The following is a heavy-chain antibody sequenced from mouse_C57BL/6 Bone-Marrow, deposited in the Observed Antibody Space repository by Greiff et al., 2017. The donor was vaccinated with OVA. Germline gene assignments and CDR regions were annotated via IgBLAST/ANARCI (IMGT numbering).Heavy chain of an antibody. J-gene: IGHJ3*01. CDR3: ARGRLPWFAY. Sequence: EVKLQQSGPELVKPGASVKISCKASGYTFTDYYMNWVKQSHGKSLEWIGDINPNNGGTSYNQKFKGKATLTVDKSSSTAYMELRSLTSEDSAVYYCARGRLPWFAYWGQGTLVTVSA. D-gene: IGHD2-2*01. CDR2: INPNNGGT. CDR1: GYTFTDYY. V-gene: IGHV1-26*01.